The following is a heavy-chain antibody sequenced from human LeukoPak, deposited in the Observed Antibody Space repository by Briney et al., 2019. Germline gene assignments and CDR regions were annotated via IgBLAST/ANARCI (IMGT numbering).Heavy chain of an antibody. CDR1: GFTFSSYA. Sequence: GSLRLSCAASGFTFSSYAMSWIRQPPGKGLEWIGYIYYSGNTIYNSSLKSRVTISVDKSKNQFSLKLSSVTAADTAVYYCARSYSSSGYYYYGMDLWGQGTTVTVSS. J-gene: IGHJ6*02. D-gene: IGHD6-6*01. CDR3: ARSYSSSGYYYYGMDL. CDR2: IYYSGNT. V-gene: IGHV4-59*01.